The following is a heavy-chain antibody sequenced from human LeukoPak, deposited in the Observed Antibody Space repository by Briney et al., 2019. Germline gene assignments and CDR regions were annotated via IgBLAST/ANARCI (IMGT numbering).Heavy chain of an antibody. CDR3: AKDLRQGDGHWDIDY. CDR1: GFTFSINA. D-gene: IGHD5-24*01. CDR2: IIGAGTT. J-gene: IGHJ4*02. Sequence: GGSLRLSCAASGFTFSINALSWVRQAPGKGLEWISGIIGAGTTYYADSVKGRFTVSRDQASNTVFLRMNSLRAEDSAVYYCAKDLRQGDGHWDIDYWGQGALVTVSS. V-gene: IGHV3-23*01.